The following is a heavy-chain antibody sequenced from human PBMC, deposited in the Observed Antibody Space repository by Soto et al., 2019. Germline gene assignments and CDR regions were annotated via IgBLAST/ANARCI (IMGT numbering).Heavy chain of an antibody. CDR2: FSPYSGNT. V-gene: IGHV1-18*01. CDR3: AMVDNYVTPTPQYV. CDR1: SYILVNYG. J-gene: IGHJ6*02. D-gene: IGHD3-16*01. Sequence: QVQLVQSGDEVRKPGSSVKVSCKASSYILVNYGIVWVRQAPRQGLEWMRWFSPYSGNTHYASKVQGRLTMTTDTSTSTAYMDLGSLTSDDTAVYYCAMVDNYVTPTPQYVWGQGTTVTVSS.